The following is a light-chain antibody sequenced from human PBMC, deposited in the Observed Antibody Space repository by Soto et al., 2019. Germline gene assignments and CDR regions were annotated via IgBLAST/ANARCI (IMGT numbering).Light chain of an antibody. V-gene: IGKV1-5*03. J-gene: IGKJ3*01. CDR3: QQYNSYWGT. Sequence: DIQMTQSPSTLSASVGDRVTITCRASQSISSWLAWYQQKPGKAPKLLIYKASSLESGVPSRFSGSGSGTEFTLTISSLQPDDFATYYCQQYNSYWGTFGPGTKVISN. CDR2: KAS. CDR1: QSISSW.